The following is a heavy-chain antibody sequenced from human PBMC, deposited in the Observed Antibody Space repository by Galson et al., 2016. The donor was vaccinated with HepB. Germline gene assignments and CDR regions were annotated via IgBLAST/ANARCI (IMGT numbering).Heavy chain of an antibody. V-gene: IGHV3-53*01. CDR2: SYADGRT. CDR1: XXIVSNDY. J-gene: IGHJ6*02. CDR3: ARDPGFRNGMNV. Sequence: RLSXAASXXIVSNDYXNWVRXAPGRGLEXXXVSYADGRTYYAESVRGRFTISRDNSKNTLFLQMNNLSAEDTAVYYCARDPGFRNGMNVWGQXXPVTGXS.